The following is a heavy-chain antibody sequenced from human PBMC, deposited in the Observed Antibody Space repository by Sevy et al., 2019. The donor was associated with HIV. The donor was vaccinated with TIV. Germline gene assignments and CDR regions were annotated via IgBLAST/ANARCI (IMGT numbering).Heavy chain of an antibody. CDR1: GFTFSRYW. V-gene: IGHV3-7*01. J-gene: IGHJ4*02. CDR2: IKQDEGGK. D-gene: IGHD3-22*01. Sequence: GGSLRLSCAASGFTFSRYWMTWVRQAPGKGLEWVANIKQDEGGKYYVDFVKGRFTISRDNAKNSLYLQMNSLRADDTAVYYCARAEQVTMLVVFGGLYFDSWGQGTLVTVSS. CDR3: ARAEQVTMLVVFGGLYFDS.